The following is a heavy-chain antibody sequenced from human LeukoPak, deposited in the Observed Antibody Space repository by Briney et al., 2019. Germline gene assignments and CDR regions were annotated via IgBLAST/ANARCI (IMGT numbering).Heavy chain of an antibody. Sequence: GGSLRLSCAASGFTFSNYWMHWVRQVPGKGLVCVSRINIDGTSTSYADSVKGRFTISRDNAKNSLYLQMDSLRAEDTAVYYCARDAGYGYDRFDYWGQGTQVTVSS. V-gene: IGHV3-74*01. D-gene: IGHD5-18*01. CDR1: GFTFSNYW. CDR3: ARDAGYGYDRFDY. J-gene: IGHJ4*02. CDR2: INIDGTST.